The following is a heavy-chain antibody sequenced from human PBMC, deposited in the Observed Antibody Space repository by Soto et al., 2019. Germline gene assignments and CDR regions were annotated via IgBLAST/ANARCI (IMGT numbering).Heavy chain of an antibody. V-gene: IGHV4-59*01. Sequence: QVQLQESGLGLVKPSETLTLTCTVSGDSFSDYYWNWIRQVPGKGLEWIGFVFHSATTSYNPSLKTRVAISDDTSKKQFSLRLTSVTAADTAIYYCARGHYSSGWPIDHWGQGILVTVSS. CDR1: GDSFSDYY. CDR3: ARGHYSSGWPIDH. D-gene: IGHD6-19*01. J-gene: IGHJ4*02. CDR2: VFHSATT.